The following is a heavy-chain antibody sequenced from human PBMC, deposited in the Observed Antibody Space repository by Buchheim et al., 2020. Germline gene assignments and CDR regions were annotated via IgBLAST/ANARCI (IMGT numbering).Heavy chain of an antibody. CDR2: IHQDGGEK. D-gene: IGHD2-15*01. CDR1: GFTFSRYW. J-gene: IGHJ6*02. V-gene: IGHV3-7*01. Sequence: EVPLVESGGDLVQPGGSLRLSCGASGFTFSRYWMSWVRQAPGKGLEWVANIHQDGGEKYYVDSLKGRFTISRDNAKSSLLLQMNSLRVEDTAVYYCVRESQVVAPGSGRLTYYGMDVWGQGTT. CDR3: VRESQVVAPGSGRLTYYGMDV.